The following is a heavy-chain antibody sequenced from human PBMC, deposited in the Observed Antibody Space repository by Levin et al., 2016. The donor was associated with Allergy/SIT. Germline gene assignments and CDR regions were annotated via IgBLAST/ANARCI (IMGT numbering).Heavy chain of an antibody. CDR3: ARATVTTYYGMDV. V-gene: IGHV1-46*01. CDR2: INPSGGST. J-gene: IGHJ6*02. D-gene: IGHD4-11*01. Sequence: WVRQAPGQGLEWMGWINPSGGSTSYAQKFQGRVTMTRDTSTSTVYMELSSLRSEDTAVYYCARATVTTYYGMDVWGQGTTVTVSS.